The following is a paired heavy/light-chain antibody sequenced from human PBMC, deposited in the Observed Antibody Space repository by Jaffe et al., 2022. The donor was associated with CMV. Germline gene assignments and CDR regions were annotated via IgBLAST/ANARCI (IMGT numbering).Heavy chain of an antibody. CDR1: GFTFSSYA. V-gene: IGHV3-23*01. CDR2: ISGSGGST. D-gene: IGHD3-10*01. CDR3: AKRGAMVRGTRQNNWFDP. J-gene: IGHJ5*02. Sequence: EVQLLESGGGLVQPGGSLRLSCAASGFTFSSYAMSWVRQAPGKGLEWVSAISGSGGSTYYADSVKGRFTISRDNSKNTLYLQMNSLRAEDTAVYYCAKRGAMVRGTRQNNWFDPWGQGTLVTVSS.
Light chain of an antibody. J-gene: IGKJ3*01. V-gene: IGKV1-12*01. CDR2: AAS. Sequence: DIQMTQSPSSVSASVGDRVTITCRASQGISSWLAWYQQKPGKAPKLLIYAASSLQSGVPSRFSGSGSGTDFTLTISSLQPEDFATYYCQQANSFPGTFGPGTKVDIK. CDR3: QQANSFPGT. CDR1: QGISSW.